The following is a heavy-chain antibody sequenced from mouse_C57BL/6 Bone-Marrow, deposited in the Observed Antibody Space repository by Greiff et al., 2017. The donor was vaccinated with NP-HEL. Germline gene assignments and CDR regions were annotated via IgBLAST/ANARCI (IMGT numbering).Heavy chain of an antibody. CDR3: ARWGWLLPRYFDV. CDR2: IHPNSGST. V-gene: IGHV1-64*01. Sequence: VQLQQPGAELVKPGASVKLSCKASGYTFTSYWMHWVKQRPGQGLEWIGMIHPNSGSTNYNEKFKSKATLTVDKSSSTAYMQLSSLTSEDSAVYYCARWGWLLPRYFDVWGTGTTVTVSS. D-gene: IGHD2-3*01. CDR1: GYTFTSYW. J-gene: IGHJ1*03.